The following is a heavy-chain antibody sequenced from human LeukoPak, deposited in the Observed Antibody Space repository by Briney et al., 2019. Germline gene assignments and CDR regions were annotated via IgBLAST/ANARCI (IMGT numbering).Heavy chain of an antibody. CDR2: IKSKGSGGTA. D-gene: IGHD3-22*01. CDR1: GLPFSDAW. J-gene: IGHJ4*02. Sequence: QAGGSLRLSCIVSGLPFSDAWVSWVRQAPGKGLEWVGRIKSKGSGGTADYGAPVKDRFAISRDDLENTVYLQMSSLKTEDTAVYYCAKGSGGYYYGNYWGQGTLVTVSS. CDR3: AKGSGGYYYGNY. V-gene: IGHV3-15*08.